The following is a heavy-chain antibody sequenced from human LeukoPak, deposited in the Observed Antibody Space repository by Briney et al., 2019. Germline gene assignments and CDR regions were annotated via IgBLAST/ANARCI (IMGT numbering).Heavy chain of an antibody. Sequence: ASVKVSCNASGYTFTSYDINWVRQATGQGLEWMGWMNPNSGNTGYAQKFQGRVTMTRNTSISTAYMELSSLRSGDTAVYYCARGLTGSASYKFVFPKNYWGQGTLVTVSS. D-gene: IGHD3-10*01. CDR3: ARGLTGSASYKFVFPKNY. CDR1: GYTFTSYD. CDR2: MNPNSGNT. J-gene: IGHJ4*02. V-gene: IGHV1-8*01.